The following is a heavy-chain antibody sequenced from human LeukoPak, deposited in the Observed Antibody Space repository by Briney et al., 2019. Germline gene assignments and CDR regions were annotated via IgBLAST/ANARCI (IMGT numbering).Heavy chain of an antibody. V-gene: IGHV4-34*01. CDR1: GGSFSGYY. J-gene: IGHJ3*02. Sequence: PSETLSLTCAVYGGSFSGYYWSWIRQPPGKGLEWIGEIDHSGSTNYNPSLKSRVTISVDTSKNQFSLKLSSVTAADTAVYYCARLAGYSSSWYSPKRLRNAFDIWGQGTMVTVSS. CDR2: IDHSGST. CDR3: ARLAGYSSSWYSPKRLRNAFDI. D-gene: IGHD6-13*01.